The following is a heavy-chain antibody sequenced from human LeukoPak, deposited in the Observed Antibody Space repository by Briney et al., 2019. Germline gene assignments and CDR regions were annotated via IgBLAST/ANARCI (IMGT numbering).Heavy chain of an antibody. J-gene: IGHJ4*02. CDR1: GFSFNSYW. CDR3: ASQGGSGWY. Sequence: GGSLRLSCAASGFSFNSYWMSWVRQAPGKGLEWVANIMQDGSEKYYVDSVKGRFTISRDNAKNSLYLQINSLRAEDTAVYYCASQGGSGWYWGQGTLVTVSS. V-gene: IGHV3-7*03. D-gene: IGHD6-19*01. CDR2: IMQDGSEK.